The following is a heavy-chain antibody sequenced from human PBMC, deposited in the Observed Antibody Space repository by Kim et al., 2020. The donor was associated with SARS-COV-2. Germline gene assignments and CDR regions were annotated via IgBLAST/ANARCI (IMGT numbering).Heavy chain of an antibody. CDR2: IIPIFGTA. CDR3: ARGYYGSGSYYVAPRRYYYYGMDV. Sequence: SVKVSCKASGGTFSSYAISWVRQAPGQGLEWMGGIIPIFGTANYAQKFQGRVTITADESTSTAYMELSSLRSEDTAVYYCARGYYGSGSYYVAPRRYYYYGMDVWGQGTTVTVSS. V-gene: IGHV1-69*13. D-gene: IGHD3-10*01. J-gene: IGHJ6*02. CDR1: GGTFSSYA.